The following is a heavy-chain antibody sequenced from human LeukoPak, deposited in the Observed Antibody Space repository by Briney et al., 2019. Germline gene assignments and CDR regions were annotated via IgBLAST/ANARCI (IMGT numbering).Heavy chain of an antibody. CDR3: ARAAPNCSGGSCYSQHFDY. CDR2: ISDSGTTE. D-gene: IGHD2-15*01. V-gene: IGHV3-48*03. CDR1: GFSLSSFQ. J-gene: IGHJ4*02. Sequence: GGSLRLSCTASGFSLSSFQMNWVRQAPGKGLEWISYISDSGTTEYYADSVKGRFTISRHNSKNTLYLQMNSLRAEDTAVYYCARAAPNCSGGSCYSQHFDYWGQGTLVTVSS.